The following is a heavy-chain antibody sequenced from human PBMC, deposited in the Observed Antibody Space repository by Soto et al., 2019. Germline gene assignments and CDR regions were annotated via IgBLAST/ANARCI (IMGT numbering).Heavy chain of an antibody. D-gene: IGHD6-19*01. J-gene: IGHJ4*02. V-gene: IGHV3-21*01. CDR1: GFTFSSYS. Sequence: EVQLVESGGGLVKPGGSLILSCAASGFTFSSYSMNWVRQAPGKGLEWVSSISSSSSYIYYADSVKGRFTISRDNAKNSLYLQMNSLRAEDTAVYYCARVMSSGWYSVDYWGQGTLVTVSS. CDR2: ISSSSSYI. CDR3: ARVMSSGWYSVDY.